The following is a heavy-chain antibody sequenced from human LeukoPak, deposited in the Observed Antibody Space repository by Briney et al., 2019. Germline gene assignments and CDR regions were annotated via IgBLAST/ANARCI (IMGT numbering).Heavy chain of an antibody. D-gene: IGHD6-25*01. J-gene: IGHJ4*02. Sequence: GGSLRLSCAASGIIFSDYAMSWVRQAPGKGLEWVSVVSSSDGSTDYADSVQGRFTISRDNSKNTLYLQMNSLRAEDTAVYYCANIIRKYTSGYYYFDYWGQGTLVTVSS. CDR2: VSSSDGST. V-gene: IGHV3-23*01. CDR1: GIIFSDYA. CDR3: ANIIRKYTSGYYYFDY.